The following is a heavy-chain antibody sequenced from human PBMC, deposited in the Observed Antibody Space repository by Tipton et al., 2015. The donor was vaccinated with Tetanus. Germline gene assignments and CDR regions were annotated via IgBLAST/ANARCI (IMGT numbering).Heavy chain of an antibody. Sequence: TLSLTCAVSGGSVNSGTYYWNWIRQPPGKGLEWLAYVSYSGRTNSNYSLKSRITISQDTSKNQFSLTLTSVTAADTALYYCARGVPYSTTMGSDWFDPWGQGTLVTVSS. CDR2: VSYSGRT. V-gene: IGHV4-61*01. CDR3: ARGVPYSTTMGSDWFDP. D-gene: IGHD2-2*01. J-gene: IGHJ5*02. CDR1: GGSVNSGTYY.